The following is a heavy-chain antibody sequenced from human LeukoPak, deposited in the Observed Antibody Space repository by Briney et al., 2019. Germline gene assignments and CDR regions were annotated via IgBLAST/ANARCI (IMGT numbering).Heavy chain of an antibody. CDR2: ISSSGSTI. V-gene: IGHV3-11*01. D-gene: IGHD2-15*01. Sequence: GGSLRLSCAASGFTLSDYYLSWMRQAPGKGRGWGSYISSSGSTIYYADSVKGRFTISRDNAKNSLYLQMNSLRAEDTAVYYCARDRRYCSGGSCYYYGMDVWGQGTTVTVSS. J-gene: IGHJ6*02. CDR1: GFTLSDYY. CDR3: ARDRRYCSGGSCYYYGMDV.